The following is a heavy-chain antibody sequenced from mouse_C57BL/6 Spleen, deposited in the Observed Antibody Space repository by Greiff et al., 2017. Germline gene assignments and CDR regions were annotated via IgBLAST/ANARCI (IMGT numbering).Heavy chain of an antibody. Sequence: QVQLQQPGTELVKPGASVKLSCKASGYTFTSYWMPWVKQRPGQGLEWIGNINPSNGGTNYNEKFKSKATLTVDKSSSTAYMQLSSLTSEDSAVYYCARSMVTHYYAMDYWGQGTSVTVSS. V-gene: IGHV1-53*01. CDR2: INPSNGGT. D-gene: IGHD2-3*01. CDR1: GYTFTSYW. J-gene: IGHJ4*01. CDR3: ARSMVTHYYAMDY.